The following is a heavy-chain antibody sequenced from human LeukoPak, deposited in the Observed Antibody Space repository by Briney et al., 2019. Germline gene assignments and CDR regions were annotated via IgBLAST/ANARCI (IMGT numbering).Heavy chain of an antibody. CDR3: ARSGSGSQEDYFDY. CDR1: GFTFSSYS. Sequence: EGSLRLSCAASGFTFSSYSMNWVRQAPGKGLEWVSSISSSSSYIYYADSVKGRFTISRDNAKNSLYLQMNSLRAEDTAVYYCARSGSGSQEDYFDYWGQGTLVTVSS. D-gene: IGHD6-19*01. CDR2: ISSSSSYI. V-gene: IGHV3-21*01. J-gene: IGHJ4*02.